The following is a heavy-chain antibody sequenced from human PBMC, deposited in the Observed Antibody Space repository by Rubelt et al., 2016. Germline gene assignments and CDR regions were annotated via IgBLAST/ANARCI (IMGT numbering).Heavy chain of an antibody. D-gene: IGHD6-19*01. J-gene: IGHJ5*02. V-gene: IGHV4-39*01. CDR1: GGSISGSSYY. CDR2: IFSSGST. Sequence: QQQLQESGPGLVKPSETLSLTCIVSGGSISGSSYYWGWIRQPPGKGLEWIASIFSSGSTSYSPSLKSRVTISVDTSKNQFSLKLKSVTAADTAVYYCARVIWGSGWSNNWFDPWGQGTLVTVSS. CDR3: ARVIWGSGWSNNWFDP.